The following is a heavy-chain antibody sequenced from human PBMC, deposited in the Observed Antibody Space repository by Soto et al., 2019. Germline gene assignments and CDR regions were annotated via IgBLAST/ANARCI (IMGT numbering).Heavy chain of an antibody. D-gene: IGHD6-13*01. CDR2: VYNSGST. Sequence: SETLSLTCTVSGGSISSNYWTWMRQPPGKGLEWIGYVYNSGSTNYNPSLKSRVTISEDTSKSQFSLKVNSMTAADTAVYYCARYRREAVAGYTLDNWGQGILVTVSS. V-gene: IGHV4-59*01. J-gene: IGHJ4*02. CDR1: GGSISSNY. CDR3: ARYRREAVAGYTLDN.